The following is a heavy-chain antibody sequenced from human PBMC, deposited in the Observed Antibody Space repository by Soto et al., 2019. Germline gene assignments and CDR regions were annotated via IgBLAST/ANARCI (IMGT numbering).Heavy chain of an antibody. V-gene: IGHV3-33*01. CDR2: IWYDGSKK. CDR1: GFTFSSYG. Sequence: QVQLVESGGGVVQPGRSLRLSCAASGFTFSSYGMHWVRQAPGKGLEWVAVIWYDGSKKYYADSVKGRFTISRDNSKNTPELQMNSLRAEATAVDYCARDNLVAPKGTFDYWGQGTLVTVSS. J-gene: IGHJ4*02. D-gene: IGHD2-21*01. CDR3: ARDNLVAPKGTFDY.